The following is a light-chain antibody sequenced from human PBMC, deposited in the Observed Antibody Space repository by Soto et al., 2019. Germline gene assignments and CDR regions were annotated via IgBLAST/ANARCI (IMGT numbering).Light chain of an antibody. CDR2: SAS. CDR3: QQSYSTLYT. CDR1: QNIATY. Sequence: DIQLTQSPSSLSASVGDRVTITCRTSQNIATYLLWYQQKPGEAPKLLIYSASILQRGVPSRFSGSRSGTDFSLTSSSLQPEDFATYYCQQSYSTLYTFGQGTKVEI. J-gene: IGKJ2*01. V-gene: IGKV1-39*01.